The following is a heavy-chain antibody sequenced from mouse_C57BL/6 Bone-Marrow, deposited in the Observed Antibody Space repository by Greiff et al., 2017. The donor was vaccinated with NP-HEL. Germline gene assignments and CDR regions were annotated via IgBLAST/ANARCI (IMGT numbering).Heavy chain of an antibody. CDR1: GYSFTGYY. D-gene: IGHD1-1*01. V-gene: IGHV1-42*01. CDR3: ARVLRGFAY. J-gene: IGHJ3*01. CDR2: INPSTGGT. Sequence: DVQLQQSGPELVKPGASVKISCKASGYSFTGYYMNWVKQSPEKSLEWIGEINPSTGGTTYNQKFKAKATLTVDKSSSTAYMQLKSLTSEDSAVYYCARVLRGFAYWGQGTLVTVSA.